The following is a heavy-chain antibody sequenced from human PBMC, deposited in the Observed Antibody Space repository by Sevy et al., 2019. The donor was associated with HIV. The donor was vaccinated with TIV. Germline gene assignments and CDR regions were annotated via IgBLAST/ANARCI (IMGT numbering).Heavy chain of an antibody. V-gene: IGHV4-4*07. CDR2: IYTSGST. CDR3: AREGPHDHIAAAVSHFDY. Sequence: SETLSLTCTVSGGSISSYYWCWIRQPAGKGLEWIGRIYTSGSTNYNPSLKSRVTMSVDTSKNQFSLKLSSVTAADTAVYYCAREGPHDHIAAAVSHFDYWGQGTLVTVSS. J-gene: IGHJ4*02. CDR1: GGSISSYY. D-gene: IGHD6-13*01.